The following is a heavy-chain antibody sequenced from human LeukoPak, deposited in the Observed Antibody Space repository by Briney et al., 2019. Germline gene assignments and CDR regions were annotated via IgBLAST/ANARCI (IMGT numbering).Heavy chain of an antibody. V-gene: IGHV4-59*01. CDR2: IYYSGGT. Sequence: PSETLSLTCTVSGGSISSYYWSWIRQPPGKGLEWIGYIYYSGGTNYNPSLKSRVTISVDTSKNQFSLKLSSVTAADTAVYYCARVSIPGYSSSWFDYWGQGTLVTVSS. J-gene: IGHJ4*02. CDR3: ARVSIPGYSSSWFDY. D-gene: IGHD6-13*01. CDR1: GGSISSYY.